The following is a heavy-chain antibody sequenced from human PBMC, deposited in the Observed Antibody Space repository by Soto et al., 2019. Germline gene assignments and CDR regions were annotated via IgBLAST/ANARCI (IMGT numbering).Heavy chain of an antibody. CDR2: FYAGGNT. J-gene: IGHJ4*01. CDR1: GFTVSVDY. V-gene: IGHV3-53*01. Sequence: GSLSLSCAGSGFTVSVDYMGWVRQTPGKRLEWVSVFYAGGNTYYADSVKGRFTISRDISKNTLYLHMFNLSPDDTAMYFCARVRSGSYRWIFDYWGHGTLVTVSS. D-gene: IGHD1-26*01. CDR3: ARVRSGSYRWIFDY.